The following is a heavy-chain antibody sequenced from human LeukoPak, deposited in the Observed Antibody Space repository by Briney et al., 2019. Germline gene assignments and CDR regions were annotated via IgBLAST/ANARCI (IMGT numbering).Heavy chain of an antibody. CDR2: VYSSGTT. J-gene: IGHJ3*02. CDR3: ARQAGGGNDAFDI. Sequence: SETLSLTCTVSGGSFSANYWTWIRQSPGKGLEWIATVYSSGTTYFNPSVKSRVTIFMDPSKNQFSLKLTSVTAADTAVYYCARQAGGGNDAFDIWGQGKMVTVFS. D-gene: IGHD1-14*01. CDR1: GGSFSANY. V-gene: IGHV4-39*01.